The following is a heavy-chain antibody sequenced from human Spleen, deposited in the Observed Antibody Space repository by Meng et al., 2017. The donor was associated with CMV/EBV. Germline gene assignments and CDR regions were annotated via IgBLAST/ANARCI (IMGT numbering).Heavy chain of an antibody. V-gene: IGHV3-74*01. D-gene: IGHD5-12*01. CDR3: ARDAEDDASPLAR. CDR1: GFTFSSYW. CDR2: INSDESDI. Sequence: GESLKISCATSGFTFSSYWMHWVRQGPGKGLVWVARINSDESDITYEDSVEGRITVSRDNGKNSLYLQMNSLRAEDTAVYYCARDAEDDASPLARWGQGTLVTVSS. J-gene: IGHJ4*02.